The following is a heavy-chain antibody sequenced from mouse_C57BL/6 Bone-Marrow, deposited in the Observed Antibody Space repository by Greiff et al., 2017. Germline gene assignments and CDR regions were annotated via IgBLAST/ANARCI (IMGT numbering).Heavy chain of an antibody. CDR1: GYSFTGYY. J-gene: IGHJ4*01. CDR2: INPSTGGT. V-gene: IGHV1-42*01. CDR3: AGHYYAMDY. Sequence: VQLQQSGPELVKPGASVKISCKASGYSFTGYYMNWVKQSPEKSLEWIGEINPSTGGTTYNQKFKAKATLTVDKSSSTAYMQLKSLTSEDSAVYYCAGHYYAMDYWGQGTSVTVSS.